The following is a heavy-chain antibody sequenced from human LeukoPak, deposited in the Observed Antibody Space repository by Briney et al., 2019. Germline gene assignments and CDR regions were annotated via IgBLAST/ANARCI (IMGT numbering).Heavy chain of an antibody. Sequence: GGSLRLSCAGSGFTLSREWMHWVRQGPGKGLVWISRIYRDGGRTNYADSVKGRFTISGDTAKNTLYLQTNSLRAEDTAVYYCARSGRGSAFDMWGQGTMVTVSS. V-gene: IGHV3-74*01. CDR1: GFTLSREW. CDR2: IYRDGGRT. CDR3: ARSGRGSAFDM. D-gene: IGHD1-26*01. J-gene: IGHJ3*02.